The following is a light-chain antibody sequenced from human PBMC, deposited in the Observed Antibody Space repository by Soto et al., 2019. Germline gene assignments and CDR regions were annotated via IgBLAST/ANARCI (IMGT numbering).Light chain of an antibody. V-gene: IGLV1-40*01. CDR3: QSYDSSLSGRV. CDR2: GNS. J-gene: IGLJ1*01. Sequence: QSVLTQPPSVSGAPGQRVTISCTGSSSNFGAGYDVHWYQQLPGTAPKLLISGNSNRPSGVPDRFSGSKSGTSASLAITGLQAEDEADYYCQSYDSSLSGRVFGTGTKVTVL. CDR1: SSNFGAGYD.